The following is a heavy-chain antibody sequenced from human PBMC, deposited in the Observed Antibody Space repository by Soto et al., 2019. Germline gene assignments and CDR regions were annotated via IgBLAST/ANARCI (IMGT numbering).Heavy chain of an antibody. CDR3: TGLWFGEIYNY. D-gene: IGHD3-10*01. V-gene: IGHV3-15*07. CDR2: IKNKNDGGTT. Sequence: EVELVESGGGLVKPGGSLTLSCAASGFSFKNAWMNWVRQAPGKGLEWVGRIKNKNDGGTTDYAAFVKGRFTNSRDASENTLYLHMNGLKTEDTGVYFCTGLWFGEIYNYWGQGSLVTVSS. J-gene: IGHJ4*01. CDR1: GFSFKNAW.